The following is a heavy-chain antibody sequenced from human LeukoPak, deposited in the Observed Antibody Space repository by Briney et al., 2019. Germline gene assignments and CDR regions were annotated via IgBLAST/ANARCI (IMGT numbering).Heavy chain of an antibody. CDR1: GFTFSSYA. D-gene: IGHD3-22*01. V-gene: IGHV3-30*04. CDR3: ARDNYYDSSGYCVD. J-gene: IGHJ4*02. CDR2: ISYDGSNK. Sequence: GGSLRLSCAASGFTFSSYAMHWVRQAPGKGLELVAVISYDGSNKYYADSVKGRFTISRDNSKNTLYLQMNSLRAEDTAVYYCARDNYYDSSGYCVDWGQGTLVTVSS.